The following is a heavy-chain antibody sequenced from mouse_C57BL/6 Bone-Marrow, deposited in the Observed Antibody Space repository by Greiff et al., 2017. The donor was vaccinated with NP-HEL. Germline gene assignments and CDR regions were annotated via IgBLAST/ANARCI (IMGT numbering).Heavy chain of an antibody. CDR3: ARHGEVLRYAFAY. J-gene: IGHJ3*01. D-gene: IGHD1-1*01. Sequence: QVQLQQSGAELVRPGTSVKVSCKASGYAFTNYLIEWVKQRPGQGLEWIGVINPGSGGTNYNEKFKGKATLTADKSSSTVYMQLSSLTSEDSAVYFCARHGEVLRYAFAYWGQGTLVTVSA. V-gene: IGHV1-54*01. CDR2: INPGSGGT. CDR1: GYAFTNYL.